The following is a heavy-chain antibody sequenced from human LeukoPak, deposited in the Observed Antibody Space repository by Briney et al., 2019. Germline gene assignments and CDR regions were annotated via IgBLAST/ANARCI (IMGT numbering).Heavy chain of an antibody. CDR1: GFTFSSYT. D-gene: IGHD6-19*01. CDR2: IWYDGSDK. J-gene: IGHJ4*02. CDR3: ARDRAVAYLDS. V-gene: IGHV3-33*01. Sequence: PGGSLRLSCAASGFTFSSYTMHWVRQAPGKGLEWVALIWYDGSDKYYADSVKGRFTISRDNSKNTVYLQMNSLRGEDTAVYYCARDRAVAYLDSWGQGTLVTVSS.